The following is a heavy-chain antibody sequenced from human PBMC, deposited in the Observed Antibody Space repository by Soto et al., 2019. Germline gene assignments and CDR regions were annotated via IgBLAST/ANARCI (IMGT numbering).Heavy chain of an antibody. V-gene: IGHV3-15*07. CDR1: GFTFSNAW. CDR2: IKSKTDGGTT. J-gene: IGHJ4*02. D-gene: IGHD3-22*01. CDR3: TTTRTYYYDSSGYYY. Sequence: GGSLRLSCAASGFTFSNAWMNWVRQAPGKGLEWVGRIKSKTDGGTTDYAAPVKGRFTISRDDSKNTLYLQMNSLKTEDTALYYCTTTRTYYYDSSGYYYWGQGTLVTVSS.